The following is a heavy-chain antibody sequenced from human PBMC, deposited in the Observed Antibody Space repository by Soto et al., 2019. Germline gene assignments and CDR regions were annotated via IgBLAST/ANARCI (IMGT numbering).Heavy chain of an antibody. Sequence: PGGSLRLSCAASGFTFSSYSMNWVRQAPGKGLEWVSYISSSSSTIYYADSVKGRFTISRDNAKNSLYLQMNSLRDEDTAVYYCARDYDLWSGYDPEYYYYGMDVWGQGTTVTVSS. V-gene: IGHV3-48*02. J-gene: IGHJ6*02. CDR3: ARDYDLWSGYDPEYYYYGMDV. CDR2: ISSSSSTI. CDR1: GFTFSSYS. D-gene: IGHD3-3*01.